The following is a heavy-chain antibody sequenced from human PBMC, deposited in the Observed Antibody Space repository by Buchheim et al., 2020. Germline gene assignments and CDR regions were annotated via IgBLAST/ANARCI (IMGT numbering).Heavy chain of an antibody. Sequence: EVQLVQSGAEVKKPGESLKISCKGSGYSFTSYWIGWVRQMPGKGLEWMGILYPGGSDTRYSPSFQGQVTMSADNSISTAYLQWSSLKASDTAMYYCARTDYYDSSGYYSAYGMDVWGQGTT. J-gene: IGHJ6*02. CDR2: LYPGGSDT. CDR3: ARTDYYDSSGYYSAYGMDV. V-gene: IGHV5-51*01. CDR1: GYSFTSYW. D-gene: IGHD3-22*01.